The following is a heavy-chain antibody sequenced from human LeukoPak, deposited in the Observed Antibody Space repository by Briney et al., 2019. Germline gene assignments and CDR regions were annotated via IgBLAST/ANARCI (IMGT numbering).Heavy chain of an antibody. J-gene: IGHJ4*02. D-gene: IGHD3-10*01. CDR2: IYGGGST. CDR1: GFTVSSNY. CDR3: AKSPGSGSYYFDY. V-gene: IGHV3-53*05. Sequence: GGSPRLSCEASGFTVSSNYMSWVRQAPGKGLEWVSVIYGGGSTYYADSVKGRFTISRDNSKNTLYLQMNSLRAEDTAVYYCAKSPGSGSYYFDYWGQGTLVTVSS.